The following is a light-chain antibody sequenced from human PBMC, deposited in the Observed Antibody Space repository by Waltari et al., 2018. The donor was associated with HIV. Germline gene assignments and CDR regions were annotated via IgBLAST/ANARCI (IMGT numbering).Light chain of an antibody. CDR3: AAWDDSLSGRV. CDR2: RNN. Sequence: QSVLTQPPSASGTPGQRVTIPCSGSSSNIGSNYVYWYQQRPGPAPKLLIYRNNQRPSGVPDRFSGSKSGTSASLAISGLRSEDEADYYCAAWDDSLSGRVFGGGTKLTVL. J-gene: IGLJ3*02. V-gene: IGLV1-47*01. CDR1: SSNIGSNY.